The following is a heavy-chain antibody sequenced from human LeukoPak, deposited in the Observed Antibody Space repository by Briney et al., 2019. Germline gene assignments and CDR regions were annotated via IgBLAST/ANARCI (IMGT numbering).Heavy chain of an antibody. Sequence: GGSLRLSCAASGFTFSTYDMNWVRQAPGKGLEWVSFISNSGNTMYYADSVKGRFTISRDNAKNSLYLQMNSLRAEDTAVYYCARWGGSGSYYNSDAFDIWGQGTMVTVSS. CDR3: ARWGGSGSYYNSDAFDI. CDR1: GFTFSTYD. J-gene: IGHJ3*02. D-gene: IGHD3-10*01. CDR2: ISNSGNTM. V-gene: IGHV3-48*03.